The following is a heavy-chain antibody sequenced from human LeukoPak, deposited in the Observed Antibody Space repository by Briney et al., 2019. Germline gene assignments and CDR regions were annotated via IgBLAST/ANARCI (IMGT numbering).Heavy chain of an antibody. CDR2: ISAINGNT. Sequence: GASVKVSCKASGYTFTGYGISWVRQAPGQGLEWMGWISAINGNTNYAQKLQGRVTMTTDTSTSTEYMVLRRLRSDETAVYYCAREGTTGEYYYYYYMDVWGKGTTVTVSS. J-gene: IGHJ6*03. D-gene: IGHD1-1*01. CDR3: AREGTTGEYYYYYYMDV. V-gene: IGHV1-18*01. CDR1: GYTFTGYG.